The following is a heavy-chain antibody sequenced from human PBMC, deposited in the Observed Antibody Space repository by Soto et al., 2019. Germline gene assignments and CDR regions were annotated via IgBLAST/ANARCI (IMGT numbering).Heavy chain of an antibody. D-gene: IGHD4-17*01. J-gene: IGHJ1*01. CDR2: IYYSGTT. V-gene: IGHV4-31*02. CDR3: ARTSGDYGLSKYFQH. CDR1: GGSISSGDYY. Sequence: LCGGSISSGDYYWSWIHQLPGKGLEWIGYIYYSGTTFHNPSLKSRVSISVDTSKNLFSLKLSSMTAADTAVYYCARTSGDYGLSKYFQHWGQGTLVTVSS.